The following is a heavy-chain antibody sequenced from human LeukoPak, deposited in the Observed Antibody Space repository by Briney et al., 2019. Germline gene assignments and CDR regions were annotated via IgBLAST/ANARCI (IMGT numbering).Heavy chain of an antibody. Sequence: SETLSLTCTVSGGSISSYYWSWIRQPPGKGLEWIGYTYYSGSTNYNPSLKSRVTISVDTSKNQFSLKLSSVTAADTAVYYCASSVHYDFWSGMEGGYYYYYMDVWGKGTTVTVSS. CDR1: GGSISSYY. J-gene: IGHJ6*03. V-gene: IGHV4-59*01. CDR3: ASSVHYDFWSGMEGGYYYYYMDV. CDR2: TYYSGST. D-gene: IGHD3-3*01.